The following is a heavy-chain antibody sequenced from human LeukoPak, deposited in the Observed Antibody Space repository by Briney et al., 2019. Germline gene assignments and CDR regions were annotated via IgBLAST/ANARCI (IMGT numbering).Heavy chain of an antibody. J-gene: IGHJ4*02. CDR1: GFTFSSYS. V-gene: IGHV3-21*04. D-gene: IGHD3-9*01. CDR3: GRDLDWGAFDH. Sequence: PGGSLRLSCAVSGFTFSSYSMNWVRQAPGQGLEWVSSISSSSSYIYYADSVKGRFTISRDNAKKSLYLQMNSLRAEDTAVYYCGRDLDWGAFDHWGQGTLVTVSS. CDR2: ISSSSSYI.